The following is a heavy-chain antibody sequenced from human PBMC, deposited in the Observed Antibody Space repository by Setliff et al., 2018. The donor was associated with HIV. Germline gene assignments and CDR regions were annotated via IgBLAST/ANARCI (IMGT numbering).Heavy chain of an antibody. J-gene: IGHJ4*02. CDR3: ATDNCGGDCYLNY. CDR2: INGYGPTI. CDR1: GFNFGSYS. Sequence: GGSLRLSCAASGFNFGSYSLNWVRQAPGKGMEWVSYINGYGPTIYYADSVKGRFTISRDDAKNSLYLHMDSLKTEDTALYYCATDNCGGDCYLNYWGLGTLVTVSS. V-gene: IGHV3-48*01. D-gene: IGHD2-21*02.